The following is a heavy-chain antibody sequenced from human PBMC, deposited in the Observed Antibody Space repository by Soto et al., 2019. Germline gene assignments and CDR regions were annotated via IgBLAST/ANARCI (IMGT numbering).Heavy chain of an antibody. CDR1: GGSVSSNIYY. CDR2: IYYSGST. Sequence: LSLTCSVSGGSVSSNIYYWTWIRQHPGKGPEWIGHIYYSGSTYYNPSLKSRVTISLDMPKNQFSLKLTSVSAADTAVYYCARGYDYDSGGYLFDYWGQGTLVTVSS. V-gene: IGHV4-31*03. D-gene: IGHD3-22*01. J-gene: IGHJ4*02. CDR3: ARGYDYDSGGYLFDY.